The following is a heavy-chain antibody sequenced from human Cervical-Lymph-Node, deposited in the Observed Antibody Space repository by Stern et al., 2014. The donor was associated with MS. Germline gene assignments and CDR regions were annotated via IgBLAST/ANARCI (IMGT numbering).Heavy chain of an antibody. CDR2: ISSSSSYI. D-gene: IGHD3-22*01. CDR1: GFTFRSYS. V-gene: IGHV3-21*01. CDR3: AREVYYYDSSGLDC. J-gene: IGHJ4*02. Sequence: EVQLVESGGGLVKPGGSLRLSCAASGFTFRSYSMNWVRQAPGKGLDWVSSISSSSSYIYYADSVKGRFTISRDNAKNSLYLQMNSLRAEDTAVYYCAREVYYYDSSGLDCWGQGTLVTVSS.